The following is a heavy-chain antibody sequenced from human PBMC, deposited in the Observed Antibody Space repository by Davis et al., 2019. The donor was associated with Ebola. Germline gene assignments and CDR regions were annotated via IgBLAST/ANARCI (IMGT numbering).Heavy chain of an antibody. CDR1: GGSFSSYY. CDR3: ARAIAARSSEQYYFDY. D-gene: IGHD6-6*01. V-gene: IGHV4-59*08. Sequence: PSETLSLTCAVYGGSFSSYYWSWIRQPPGKGLEWIGYIYYSGSTNYNPSPKSRVTISVDTSKNQFSLKLSSVTAADTAVYYCARAIAARSSEQYYFDYWGQGTLVTVSS. J-gene: IGHJ4*02. CDR2: IYYSGST.